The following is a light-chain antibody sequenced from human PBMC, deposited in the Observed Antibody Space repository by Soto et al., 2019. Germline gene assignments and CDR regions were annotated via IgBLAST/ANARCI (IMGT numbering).Light chain of an antibody. Sequence: EIVMTQSPDPLSVSPGERATLSCRASQSVSSSYLAWYQQKPGQAPRLLIYGASARATGIPARFSGSGSGTEFTLTISSLQSEDIAVYYCQQYNNWPKTFGQGTKVDIK. CDR2: GAS. J-gene: IGKJ1*01. CDR1: QSVSSSY. V-gene: IGKV3-15*01. CDR3: QQYNNWPKT.